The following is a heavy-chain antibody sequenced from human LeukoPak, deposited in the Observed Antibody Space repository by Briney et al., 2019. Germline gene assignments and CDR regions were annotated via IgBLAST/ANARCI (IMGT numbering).Heavy chain of an antibody. Sequence: TSETLSLTCTVSGGSITNYYWSWIRQPPGKGLEWIGYIYYSGSTTYNPSLKSRVTISVDTSKNQFSLKLTSVTAADTAVYYCARGFAYGDTGSFDYWGQGTLVTVSS. D-gene: IGHD4-17*01. CDR2: IYYSGST. CDR3: ARGFAYGDTGSFDY. V-gene: IGHV4-59*01. CDR1: GGSITNYY. J-gene: IGHJ4*02.